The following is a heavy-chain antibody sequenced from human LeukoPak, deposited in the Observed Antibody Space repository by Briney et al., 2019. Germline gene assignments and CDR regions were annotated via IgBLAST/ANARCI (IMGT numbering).Heavy chain of an antibody. V-gene: IGHV4-59*01. Sequence: SETLSLTCTLSGGSPSSYYWSWIRQPPGKGLEWIGYIYYSGSTNYNTSLKSRVTISVDTSKNQFSLKLSAVTAADTAVYYCAIHSGYDGIDYWGQGTLVTVSS. CDR3: AIHSGYDGIDY. CDR2: IYYSGST. CDR1: GGSPSSYY. J-gene: IGHJ4*02. D-gene: IGHD5-12*01.